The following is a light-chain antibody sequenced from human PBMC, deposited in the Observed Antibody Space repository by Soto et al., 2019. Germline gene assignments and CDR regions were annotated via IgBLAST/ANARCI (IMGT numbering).Light chain of an antibody. CDR1: QSVSSY. CDR2: DAS. J-gene: IGKJ2*01. CDR3: QQRSNWPVT. V-gene: IGKV3-11*01. Sequence: EIVLTQSPATLSLSPGERATLSCRASQSVSSYLACYQQNPGQAPRLLIYDASNRATGIPARFSGSGSGTAFTLTISSLETEDFAVYYCQQRSNWPVTFGQGTKLEIK.